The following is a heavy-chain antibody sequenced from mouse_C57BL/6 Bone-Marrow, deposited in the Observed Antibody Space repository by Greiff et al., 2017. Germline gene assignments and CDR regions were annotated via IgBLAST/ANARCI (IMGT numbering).Heavy chain of an antibody. CDR1: GYTFTSYW. D-gene: IGHD4-1*01. Sequence: QVQLQQPGAELVKPGASVKMSCKASGYTFTSYWITWVKQRPGQGLEWIGDIYPTSGRTNYNEKFKSKAILTVEPSSNTAYMQLSSLTSEDSAVFYGARSGPLGRSFDYWGQGTTLTVSS. J-gene: IGHJ2*01. V-gene: IGHV1-55*01. CDR2: IYPTSGRT. CDR3: ARSGPLGRSFDY.